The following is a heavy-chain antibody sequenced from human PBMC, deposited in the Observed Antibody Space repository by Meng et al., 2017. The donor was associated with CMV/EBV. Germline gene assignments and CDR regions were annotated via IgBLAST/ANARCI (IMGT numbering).Heavy chain of an antibody. CDR1: GGSFSGYY. D-gene: IGHD6-19*01. V-gene: IGHV4-34*01. CDR2: INHSGST. J-gene: IGHJ4*02. CDR3: ARNQWLGPFDY. Sequence: SQTLSLTCAVYGGSFSGYYWSWIRQPPGKGLEWIGEINHSGSTNYNPSLKSRVTIPVDTSKNQFSLKLSSVTAADTAVYYCARNQWLGPFDYWGQGTLVTVSS.